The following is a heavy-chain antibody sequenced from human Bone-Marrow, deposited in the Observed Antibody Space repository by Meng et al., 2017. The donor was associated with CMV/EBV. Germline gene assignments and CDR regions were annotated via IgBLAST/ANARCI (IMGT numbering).Heavy chain of an antibody. D-gene: IGHD3-3*01. CDR2: IKQDGSEK. Sequence: GESLKISCAASGFTFSSYWMSWVRQAPGKGLEWVANIKQDGSEKYYVDSVKGRFTISRDNAKNSLYLQMYSLRAEDTAVYYCARDRCDFWSGYFCYWGQGTLVTVSS. J-gene: IGHJ4*02. CDR1: GFTFSSYW. V-gene: IGHV3-7*01. CDR3: ARDRCDFWSGYFCY.